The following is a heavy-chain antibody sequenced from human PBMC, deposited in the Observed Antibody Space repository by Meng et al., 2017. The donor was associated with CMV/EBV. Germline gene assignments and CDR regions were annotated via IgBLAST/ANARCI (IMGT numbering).Heavy chain of an antibody. CDR1: GFTFSSYW. Sequence: ESLKISCAASGFTFSSYWMSWVRQAPGKGLEWVANIKQDGSEKYYVDSVKGRFTISRDNAKNSLYLQMNSLRAEDTAVYYCARDWGGTSFKHLPHNDYWGQGTLVTVSS. V-gene: IGHV3-7*01. CDR3: ARDWGGTSFKHLPHNDY. CDR2: IKQDGSEK. J-gene: IGHJ4*02. D-gene: IGHD3-16*01.